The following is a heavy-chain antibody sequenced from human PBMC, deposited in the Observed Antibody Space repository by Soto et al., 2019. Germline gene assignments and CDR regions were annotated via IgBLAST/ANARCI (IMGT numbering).Heavy chain of an antibody. V-gene: IGHV3-30*18. J-gene: IGHJ6*02. CDR1: GFTFSSYG. CDR2: MSYDGSNK. Sequence: GGSLRLSCAASGFTFSSYGMHWVRQAPGKGLEWVAVMSYDGSNKYYADSVKGRFTISRDNSKNTLYLQMNSLRAEDTAVYYCAKNAYYENGADVWGQGTTVTVSS. CDR3: AKNAYYENGADV. D-gene: IGHD3-22*01.